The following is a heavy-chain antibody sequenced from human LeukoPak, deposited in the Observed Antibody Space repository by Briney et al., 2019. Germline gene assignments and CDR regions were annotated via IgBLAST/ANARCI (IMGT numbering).Heavy chain of an antibody. CDR1: GGSFSGYY. CDR2: INHSGST. J-gene: IGHJ1*01. V-gene: IGHV4-34*01. Sequence: SETLSLTCAVYGGSFSGYYWSWIRQPPGKGLEWIGEINHSGSTNYNPSLKSRVTISVDTSKNQFSLKLSSVTAADTAVYYCARGPRRWGWVVVTATAYPYFQHWGQGTLVTVSS. D-gene: IGHD2-21*02. CDR3: ARGPRRWGWVVVTATAYPYFQH.